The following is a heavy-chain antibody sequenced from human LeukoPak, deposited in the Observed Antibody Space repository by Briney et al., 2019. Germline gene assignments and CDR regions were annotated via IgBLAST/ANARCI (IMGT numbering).Heavy chain of an antibody. CDR2: INHSGST. D-gene: IGHD4-17*01. CDR1: GGSFSGYY. Sequence: SETLSLTCAVYGGSFSGYYWSWIRQPPGKGLEWIGEINHSGSTNYNPSLKSRVTISVDTSKNQFSLKPSSVTAADTAVYYCARGGDYGDYGYYYAMDVWGQGTTVTVSS. V-gene: IGHV4-34*01. J-gene: IGHJ6*02. CDR3: ARGGDYGDYGYYYAMDV.